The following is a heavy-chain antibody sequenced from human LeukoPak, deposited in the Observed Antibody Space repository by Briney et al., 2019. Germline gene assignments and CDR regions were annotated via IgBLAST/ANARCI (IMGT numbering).Heavy chain of an antibody. D-gene: IGHD3-10*01. CDR1: GFTFNSYA. Sequence: GGSLRLSCAASGFTFNSYAMSWVRQAPGKGLEWVSAISGSGGSTYYADSVKGRFTISRDNSKNTLYLQMNSLRAEDTAVYYCAKFNRGVIILHRYYYYYMDVWGKGTTVTVSS. CDR2: ISGSGGST. J-gene: IGHJ6*03. CDR3: AKFNRGVIILHRYYYYYMDV. V-gene: IGHV3-23*01.